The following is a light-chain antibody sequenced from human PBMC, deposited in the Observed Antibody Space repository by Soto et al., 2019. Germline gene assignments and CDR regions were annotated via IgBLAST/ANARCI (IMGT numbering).Light chain of an antibody. CDR3: QQLNSYPIT. CDR2: AAS. CDR1: QGISSY. Sequence: DIQMTQSPSSPSASTGDRVTITCRASQGISSYIAWYQQKPGKAPKLLIYAASTVQSGVPSRFSGSGSGTDFTLTISSLQPEEFATYFCQQLNSYPITFGQGTRLEIK. V-gene: IGKV1-9*01. J-gene: IGKJ5*01.